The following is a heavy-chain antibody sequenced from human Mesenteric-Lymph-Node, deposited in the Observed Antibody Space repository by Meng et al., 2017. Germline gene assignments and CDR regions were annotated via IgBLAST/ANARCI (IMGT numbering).Heavy chain of an antibody. CDR3: ARSLGYCTDAVCFQFDY. J-gene: IGHJ4*02. CDR2: ISGNGGNT. Sequence: GGSLRLSCAASGFTFTNYAISWVRQAPGKGLEWVSGISGNGGNTYYADSVKGRFTISRDNSKNTLYLQMNSLRAEDTAVYYCARSLGYCTDAVCFQFDYWGQGTLVTVSS. CDR1: GFTFTNYA. D-gene: IGHD2-8*01. V-gene: IGHV3-23*01.